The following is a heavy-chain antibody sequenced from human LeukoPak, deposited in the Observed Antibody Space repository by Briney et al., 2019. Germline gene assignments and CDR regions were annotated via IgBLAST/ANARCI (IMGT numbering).Heavy chain of an antibody. Sequence: ASVKVSCKASGGTFSSYAISWVRQAPGQGLEWMAGIIPIFGTANYAQKFQGRVTITTDESTSTAYMELSSLRSEDTAVYYCARDGVTMVRGATTYNWFDPWGQGTLVTVSS. D-gene: IGHD3-10*01. CDR3: ARDGVTMVRGATTYNWFDP. J-gene: IGHJ5*02. CDR1: GGTFSSYA. V-gene: IGHV1-69*05. CDR2: IIPIFGTA.